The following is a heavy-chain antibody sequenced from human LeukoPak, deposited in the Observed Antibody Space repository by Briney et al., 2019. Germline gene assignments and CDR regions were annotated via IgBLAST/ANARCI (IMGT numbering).Heavy chain of an antibody. CDR1: AGSISSYY. CDR3: ARRGSGASLEYYFDL. Sequence: PSETLSLTCTISAGSISSYYWSCIRQPPATGLEYIGYIYYSGNTKSNPSLNSRVTISVDTSKNQFSLKLGFVTAADWAVYYCARRGSGASLEYYFDLWGRGTLVTVSS. D-gene: IGHD1-14*01. CDR2: IYYSGNT. V-gene: IGHV4-59*08. J-gene: IGHJ2*01.